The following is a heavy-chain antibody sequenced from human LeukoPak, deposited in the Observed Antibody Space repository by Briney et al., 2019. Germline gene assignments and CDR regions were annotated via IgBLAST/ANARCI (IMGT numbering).Heavy chain of an antibody. CDR1: GFTFSSDS. D-gene: IGHD3-10*01. Sequence: GGSLRRSCAASGFTFSSDSMNCLRQAPGKGLEWGASISSSSSYIYYADSVKGRFTSSRDNAKTSLYLQMNSLSAEDTAVYYCARGAPYGSGKFDYWGQGTLVTVSS. J-gene: IGHJ4*02. V-gene: IGHV3-21*01. CDR2: ISSSSSYI. CDR3: ARGAPYGSGKFDY.